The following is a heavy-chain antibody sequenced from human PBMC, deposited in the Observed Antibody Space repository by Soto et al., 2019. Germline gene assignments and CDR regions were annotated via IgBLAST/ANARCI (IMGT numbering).Heavy chain of an antibody. J-gene: IGHJ3*02. D-gene: IGHD3-3*01. V-gene: IGHV3-23*01. Sequence: GGSLRLSCAASGFTFSSYAMSWVRQAPGKGLEWVSAISGGGGSTYYADSVKGRFTISRDNSKNTLYLQMNSLRAEDTAVYYCARDYDFWSAHDDVFDIWGQGTMVTVSS. CDR1: GFTFSSYA. CDR3: ARDYDFWSAHDDVFDI. CDR2: ISGGGGST.